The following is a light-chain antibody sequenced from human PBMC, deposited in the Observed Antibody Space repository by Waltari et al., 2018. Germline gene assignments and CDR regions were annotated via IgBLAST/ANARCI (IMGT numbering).Light chain of an antibody. Sequence: EVVMTQSPATLSVSPGEGATLSCRASQSVSSNLAWYQQTPGQAPRLLIYGASTRATGIPARFSGRGSGTEFTLTITSLQSEDFAVYYCQQYDNWPCTFGQGTKLEIK. V-gene: IGKV3-15*01. J-gene: IGKJ2*02. CDR3: QQYDNWPCT. CDR2: GAS. CDR1: QSVSSN.